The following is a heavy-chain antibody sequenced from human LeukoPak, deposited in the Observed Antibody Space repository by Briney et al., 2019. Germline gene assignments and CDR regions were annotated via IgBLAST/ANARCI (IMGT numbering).Heavy chain of an antibody. CDR3: ARSGKVVVASNNWFDP. Sequence: SVKVSCKASGGTFSSYAISWVRQAPGQGREWMGRIIPIFGTANYAQKFQGRVTITTDESTSTGYMELSSLRSEDTAVYYCARSGKVVVASNNWFDPWGQGTLVPVSS. CDR2: IIPIFGTA. V-gene: IGHV1-69*05. CDR1: GGTFSSYA. D-gene: IGHD2-15*01. J-gene: IGHJ5*02.